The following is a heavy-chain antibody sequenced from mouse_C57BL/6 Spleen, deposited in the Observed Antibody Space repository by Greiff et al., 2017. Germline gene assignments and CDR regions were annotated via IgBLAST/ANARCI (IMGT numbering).Heavy chain of an antibody. Sequence: EVTLLESGPVLVKPGASVKMSCKASGYTFTDYYMNWVKQSHGKSLEWIGVINPYNGGTSYNQKFKGKATLTVDKSSSTAYMELNSLTSEDSAVYYCARLELRYFDVWGTGTTVTVSS. CDR1: GYTFTDYY. J-gene: IGHJ1*03. CDR3: ARLELRYFDV. CDR2: INPYNGGT. V-gene: IGHV1-19*01. D-gene: IGHD1-3*01.